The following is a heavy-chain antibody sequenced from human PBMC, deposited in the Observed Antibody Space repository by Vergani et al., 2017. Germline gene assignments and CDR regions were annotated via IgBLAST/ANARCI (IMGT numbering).Heavy chain of an antibody. V-gene: IGHV3-30*18. J-gene: IGHJ4*02. Sequence: QVQLVESGGGVVQPGRSLRLSCAASGFTFSSYGMHWVRQAPGKGLEWVAVISYDGSNKYYADSVKGRFTISRDNSKNTLYLQMNSLRAEDTAVYYCAKDPEYSSSGYFDYWGQGTLGTVSS. CDR2: ISYDGSNK. CDR3: AKDPEYSSSGYFDY. CDR1: GFTFSSYG. D-gene: IGHD6-6*01.